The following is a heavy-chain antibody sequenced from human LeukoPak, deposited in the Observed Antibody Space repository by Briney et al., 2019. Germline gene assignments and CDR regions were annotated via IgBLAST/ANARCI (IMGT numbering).Heavy chain of an antibody. CDR2: TYTSGTT. CDR1: GGSISSYF. Sequence: SETLSLTCFISGGSISSYFWSWVRQPAGKGLEWIGRTYTSGTTNYNTSLMSRVTLSLDTSKNQFSLKLTSVTAADTAVYYCARESGEIGRSMDVWGKGTPVTVSS. D-gene: IGHD2-15*01. V-gene: IGHV4-4*07. J-gene: IGHJ6*03. CDR3: ARESGEIGRSMDV.